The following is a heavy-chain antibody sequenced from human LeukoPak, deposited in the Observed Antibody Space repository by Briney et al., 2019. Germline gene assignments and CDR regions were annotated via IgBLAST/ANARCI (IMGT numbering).Heavy chain of an antibody. Sequence: PSETLSLTCTVSGGSTTINGYYWAWIRQPPGKGLERIGSIYYNGNTYYNPSLKSRVTISADTSTNHFSPKLTSVTAADTAVYYCGRHVQAPSFDPWGQGTLVTVSS. J-gene: IGHJ5*02. CDR3: GRHVQAPSFDP. CDR2: IYYNGNT. V-gene: IGHV4-39*01. CDR1: GGSTTINGYY. D-gene: IGHD1-1*01.